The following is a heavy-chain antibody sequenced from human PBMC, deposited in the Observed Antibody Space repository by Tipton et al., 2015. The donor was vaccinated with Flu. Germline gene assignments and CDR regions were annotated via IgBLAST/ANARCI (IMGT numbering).Heavy chain of an antibody. V-gene: IGHV4-38-2*01. J-gene: IGHJ4*02. D-gene: IGHD1-26*01. CDR1: GYSISSGYY. Sequence: TLSLTCAVSGYSISSGYYWGWIRQPPGKGLEWIGSIYHSGSTYYNPSLKSRVTISVDTSKNQFSLKLSSVTAADTAVYYCARGKEVGATDYWGQGTLVTVSS. CDR3: ARGKEVGATDY. CDR2: IYHSGST.